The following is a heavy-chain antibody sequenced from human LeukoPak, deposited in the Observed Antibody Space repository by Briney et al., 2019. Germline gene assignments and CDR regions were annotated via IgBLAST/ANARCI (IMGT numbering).Heavy chain of an antibody. D-gene: IGHD3-3*01. Sequence: GGSLRLSCAASGFTFSSYSMNWVRQAPGKGLEWVSYISSSSSTIYYADSVKGRFTISRDNAKNSLYLQMNSLRAEDTAVYYCARVARYDFWSGYGGYDAFDIWGQGTMVTVSS. CDR1: GFTFSSYS. V-gene: IGHV3-48*01. CDR3: ARVARYDFWSGYGGYDAFDI. CDR2: ISSSSSTI. J-gene: IGHJ3*02.